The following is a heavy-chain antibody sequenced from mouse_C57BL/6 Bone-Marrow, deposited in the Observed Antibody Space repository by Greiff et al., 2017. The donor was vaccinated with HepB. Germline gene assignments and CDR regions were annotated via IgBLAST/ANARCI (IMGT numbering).Heavy chain of an antibody. V-gene: IGHV1-5*01. CDR1: GYTFTSYW. CDR3: TRRDYYRYAMDY. J-gene: IGHJ4*01. CDR2: IYPGNSDT. Sequence: EVQLQQSGTVLARPGASVKMSCKPSGYTFTSYWMHWVKQRPGQGLAWIGAIYPGNSDTSYNQKFKGKAKLTAVTSASTAYMELSSLTNEDSAVYYCTRRDYYRYAMDYWGQGTSVTVSS. D-gene: IGHD2-14*01.